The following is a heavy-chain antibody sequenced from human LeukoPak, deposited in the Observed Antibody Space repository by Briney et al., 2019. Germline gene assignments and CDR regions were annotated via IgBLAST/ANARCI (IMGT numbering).Heavy chain of an antibody. V-gene: IGHV3-30*18. CDR3: AKVGVSNSWSHYFDD. D-gene: IGHD6-13*01. CDR2: ISYDGSNK. Sequence: LSLTCTVSGGTISSGGYYWNWVRQAPGKGPEWVAVISYDGSNKYYADSVKGRFTISRDNSKNTLYLQMDSLRAEDTAVYYCAKVGVSNSWSHYFDDWGQGTLVTVSS. J-gene: IGHJ4*02. CDR1: GGTISSGG.